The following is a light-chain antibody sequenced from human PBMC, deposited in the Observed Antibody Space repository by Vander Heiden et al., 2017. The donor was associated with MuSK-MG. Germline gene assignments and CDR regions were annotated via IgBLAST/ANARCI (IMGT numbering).Light chain of an antibody. Sequence: EIVLTQSPGTLSLSPGERATLSCRASQRISSYLAWYQQKPGQAPRLLICGASTRATGIPARFSGSGSGTDFTLPISSLEPEDFAIYYCQQRSNWPRITFGQGTRLVIK. J-gene: IGKJ5*01. CDR1: QRISSY. CDR2: GAS. CDR3: QQRSNWPRIT. V-gene: IGKV3-11*01.